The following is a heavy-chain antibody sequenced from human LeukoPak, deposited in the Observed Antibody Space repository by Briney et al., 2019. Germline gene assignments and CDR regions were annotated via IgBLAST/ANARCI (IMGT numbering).Heavy chain of an antibody. Sequence: GRSLRLSCAASGFTFSNYGMHWVRQAPGKGLEWVAIIWYDGSNMYYADSVKGRFTISRDNAKNTLYLQMNSPRAEDTAVYYCARGGREVDFWGQGTLVTVSS. J-gene: IGHJ4*02. V-gene: IGHV3-33*01. CDR1: GFTFSNYG. D-gene: IGHD3-16*01. CDR2: IWYDGSNM. CDR3: ARGGREVDF.